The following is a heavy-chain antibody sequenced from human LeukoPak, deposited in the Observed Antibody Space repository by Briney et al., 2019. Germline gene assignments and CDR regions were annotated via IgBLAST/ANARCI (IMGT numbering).Heavy chain of an antibody. J-gene: IGHJ4*02. V-gene: IGHV3-30*04. CDR2: ISYDGSNK. D-gene: IGHD3-22*01. Sequence: GGSLRLSCAASGFTFSSYAIHWVRQAPGKGLEWVAVISYDGSNKYYADSVKGRFTISRDNSKNTLYLQMNSLRAEDTAVYYCARAGASQGIVVVITMDYWGQGTLVTVSS. CDR3: ARAGASQGIVVVITMDY. CDR1: GFTFSSYA.